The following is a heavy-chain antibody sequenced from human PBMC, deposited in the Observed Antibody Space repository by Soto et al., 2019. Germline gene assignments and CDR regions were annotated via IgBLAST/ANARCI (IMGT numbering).Heavy chain of an antibody. CDR1: GGSISSGGYY. Sequence: PSETLSLTCTVSGGSISSGGYYWSCIRQHPGKGLEFIVYIYYSGSTYYNPSLKSRVTISVDTSKNQFSLKLSSVTAADTAVYYCARGPGYCTNGVCYRYSSSWYEFDYWGQGTLVTVSS. CDR2: IYYSGST. V-gene: IGHV4-31*03. CDR3: ARGPGYCTNGVCYRYSSSWYEFDY. J-gene: IGHJ4*02. D-gene: IGHD2-8*01.